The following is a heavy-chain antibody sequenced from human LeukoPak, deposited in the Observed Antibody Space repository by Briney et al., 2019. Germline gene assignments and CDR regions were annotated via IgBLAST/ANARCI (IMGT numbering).Heavy chain of an antibody. CDR1: GFTSSSYW. CDR2: INSDGSST. Sequence: GGSLRLSCAASGFTSSSYWMHWVRQAPGKGLVWVSRINSDGSSTSYADSVKGRFTISRDKAKNTLYLQMNSLRAEDTAVYYCARDFGGSGSYYNVYYYYGMDVWGKGTTVTVSS. CDR3: ARDFGGSGSYYNVYYYYGMDV. V-gene: IGHV3-74*01. D-gene: IGHD3-10*01. J-gene: IGHJ6*04.